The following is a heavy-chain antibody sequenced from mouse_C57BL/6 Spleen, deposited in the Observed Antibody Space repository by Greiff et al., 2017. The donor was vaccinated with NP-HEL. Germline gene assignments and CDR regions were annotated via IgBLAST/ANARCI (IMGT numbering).Heavy chain of an antibody. Sequence: EVQLQQSGPELVKPGASVKISCKASGYTFTDYYMNWVKQSHGKSLEWIGDINPNNGGTSYNQKFKGKATLTVDKSSSTDYMELRSLTSEDSAVYYCAKVQPWYFDVWGTGTTVTVSS. D-gene: IGHD6-1*01. J-gene: IGHJ1*03. CDR1: GYTFTDYY. CDR3: AKVQPWYFDV. V-gene: IGHV1-26*01. CDR2: INPNNGGT.